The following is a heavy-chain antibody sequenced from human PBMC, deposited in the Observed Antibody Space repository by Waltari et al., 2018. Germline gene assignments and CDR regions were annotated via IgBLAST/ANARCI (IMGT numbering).Heavy chain of an antibody. D-gene: IGHD3-3*01. CDR1: GYTFTKYS. J-gene: IGHJ4*02. Sequence: QVYLVQSGAEVKKPGASVKVSCKASGYTFTKYSMHWVRQAPGQGLEWMGWIHGGNGNTKYSEKFQDRLTISKDTSATTVYMELSSLTSEDTAVYYCAKTQYDFWSAYFDYWGQGTLVTVSS. CDR3: AKTQYDFWSAYFDY. V-gene: IGHV1-3*01. CDR2: IHGGNGNT.